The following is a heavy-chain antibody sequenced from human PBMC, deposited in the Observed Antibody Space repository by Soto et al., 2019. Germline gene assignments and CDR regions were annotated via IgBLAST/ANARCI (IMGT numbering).Heavy chain of an antibody. J-gene: IGHJ4*02. CDR1: GYTFTGHY. D-gene: IGHD1-26*01. CDR2: IGPESGAT. Sequence: ASVKVSCKASGYTFTGHYIHCVRQAPEQGPEWMGEIGPESGATRYAQRFQGRVTMTRDMSITTVYMELNNLSPDDTAVYYCGRGRSGQIVVFYWGQGTPVTVSS. V-gene: IGHV1-2*02. CDR3: GRGRSGQIVVFY.